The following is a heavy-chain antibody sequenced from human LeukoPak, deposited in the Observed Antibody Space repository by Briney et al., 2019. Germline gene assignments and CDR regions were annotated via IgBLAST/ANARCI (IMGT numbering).Heavy chain of an antibody. J-gene: IGHJ4*02. CDR1: GGSISSYY. CDR2: MYYSGST. D-gene: IGHD3-22*01. V-gene: IGHV4-59*01. Sequence: SETLSLTCTVSGGSISSYYWSWIRQPPGKGLEWIGYMYYSGSTNYNPSLKSRVTISVDTSKNQFSLKLSSVTAADTAVYYCARSRFDLGSSGYYYYFDYWGQGTLVTVS. CDR3: ARSRFDLGSSGYYYYFDY.